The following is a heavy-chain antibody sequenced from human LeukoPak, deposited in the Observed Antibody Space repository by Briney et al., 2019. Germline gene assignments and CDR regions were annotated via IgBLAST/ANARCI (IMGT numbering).Heavy chain of an antibody. Sequence: ASVKVSCKTSGFTFSSSAIQWVRQARGERLEWVGWIGVGNGNTNYAHKLQERVTITRDMSTSTAYMELSSLRSEVTAVYYCAAELYRGGDCCHFDYWGQGTLVTVSS. CDR3: AAELYRGGDCCHFDY. D-gene: IGHD2-21*02. J-gene: IGHJ4*02. V-gene: IGHV1-58*02. CDR1: GFTFSSSA. CDR2: IGVGNGNT.